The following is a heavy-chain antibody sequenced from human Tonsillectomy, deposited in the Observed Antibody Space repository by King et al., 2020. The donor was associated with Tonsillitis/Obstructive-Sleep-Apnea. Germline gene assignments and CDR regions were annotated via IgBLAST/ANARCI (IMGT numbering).Heavy chain of an antibody. V-gene: IGHV3-9*01. CDR2: ISWNSANV. CDR3: SKATCYYDGSEYYYFDT. Sequence: VQLVESGGGLAQPGRSLRLSCVASGFTFDDDAMHWVRQAPGKGLEWVSGISWNSANVAYADSVKGRFTISRDNAKNSLYLQMNSLRPEDTAFYYCSKATCYYDGSEYYYFDTWGQGTLVTVSS. CDR1: GFTFDDDA. J-gene: IGHJ4*02. D-gene: IGHD3-22*01.